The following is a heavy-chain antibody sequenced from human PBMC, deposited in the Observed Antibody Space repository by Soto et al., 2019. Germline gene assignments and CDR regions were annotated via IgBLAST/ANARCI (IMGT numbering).Heavy chain of an antibody. CDR2: VYYNENT. J-gene: IGHJ5*02. CDR1: GGSISSFTYY. D-gene: IGHD3-10*01. V-gene: IGHV4-39*01. Sequence: SETLSLTCSVSGGSISSFTYYWGWIRQPPGKGLEWIGTVYYNENTYYNPSLKGRVTITVDTAKNQFSLNLRSVTAADTAMYFCARRERYYGSPGWFDPWGPGTLVTVSS. CDR3: ARRERYYGSPGWFDP.